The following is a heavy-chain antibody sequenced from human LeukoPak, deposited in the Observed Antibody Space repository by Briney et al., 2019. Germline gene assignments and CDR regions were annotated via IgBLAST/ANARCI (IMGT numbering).Heavy chain of an antibody. J-gene: IGHJ4*02. Sequence: PGGSLRLSCAASGFTFSSYGMHWVRQAPGKGLEWVAVISYDGSNKYYADSVKGRFTISRDNSKNTLYLQMNSLRAEDTAVYYCAPDPGFGESRIDYWGQGTLVTVSS. CDR2: ISYDGSNK. V-gene: IGHV3-30*03. CDR3: APDPGFGESRIDY. CDR1: GFTFSSYG. D-gene: IGHD3-10*01.